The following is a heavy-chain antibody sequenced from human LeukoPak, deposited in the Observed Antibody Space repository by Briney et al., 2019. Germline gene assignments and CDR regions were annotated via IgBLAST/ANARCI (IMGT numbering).Heavy chain of an antibody. CDR1: GFTFSSYS. D-gene: IGHD3-9*01. Sequence: GGPLRLSCAASGFTFSSYSMNWVRQAPGKGLEWVSYISSSSSTIYYADSVKGRFTISRDNAKNSLYLQMNSLRAEDTAVYYCARDRLIYDILTGHYGMDVWGQGTTVTVSS. J-gene: IGHJ6*02. CDR2: ISSSSSTI. V-gene: IGHV3-48*01. CDR3: ARDRLIYDILTGHYGMDV.